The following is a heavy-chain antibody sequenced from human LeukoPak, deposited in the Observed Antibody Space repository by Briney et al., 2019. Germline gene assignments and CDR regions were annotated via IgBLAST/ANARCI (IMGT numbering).Heavy chain of an antibody. J-gene: IGHJ4*02. CDR1: GFTFSSYA. D-gene: IGHD2-2*02. CDR2: ISYDGSNK. CDR3: AREGYCSSTSCYIDY. V-gene: IGHV3-30*01. Sequence: PGGSLRLSCAASGFTFSSYAMHWVRQAPGKGLEWVAVISYDGSNKNYADSVKGRFTISRDNSKNTLYLQMNSLRAEDTAVYYCAREGYCSSTSCYIDYWGQGTLVTVSS.